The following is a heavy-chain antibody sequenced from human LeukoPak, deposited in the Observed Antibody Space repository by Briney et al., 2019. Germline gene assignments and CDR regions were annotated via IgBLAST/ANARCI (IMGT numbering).Heavy chain of an antibody. CDR2: INPNSGGT. V-gene: IGHV1-2*02. CDR1: GYTFTGYY. CDR3: ARALPGAQGMDV. Sequence: PSVKVSCKASGYTFTGYYMHWVRQAPGQGLEWMGWINPNSGGTNYAQKFQGRVTMTRDTSISTAYMELSRLRSDDTAVYYCARALPGAQGMDVWGQGTTVTVSS. J-gene: IGHJ6*02.